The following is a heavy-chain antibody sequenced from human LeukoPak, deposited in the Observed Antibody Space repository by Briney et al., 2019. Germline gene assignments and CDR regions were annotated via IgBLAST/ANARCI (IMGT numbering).Heavy chain of an antibody. CDR3: AKEQQWLVQSAFDI. Sequence: PGGSLRLSCAASGLTFSSYGMHWVRQAPGKGLDWVAFIRYDGSNKYYADSVKGRFTISRDNSKNTLYLQMNSLRAENTAVYYCAKEQQWLVQSAFDIWGQGTMVTVSS. D-gene: IGHD6-19*01. V-gene: IGHV3-30*02. CDR1: GLTFSSYG. CDR2: IRYDGSNK. J-gene: IGHJ3*02.